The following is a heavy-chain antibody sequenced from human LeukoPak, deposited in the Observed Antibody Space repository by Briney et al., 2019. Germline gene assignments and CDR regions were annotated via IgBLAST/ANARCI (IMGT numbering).Heavy chain of an antibody. CDR1: GFIFSSYW. CDR2: IKQDGSEK. D-gene: IGHD3-22*01. Sequence: GGSLRLSCAASGFIFSSYWMSWVRQAPGKGLEWVANIKQDGSEKYYVDSVKGRFTISRDNSKNTLYLQMNSLRAEDTAVYYCAKEGSTFRGARLRDYYGSSGYTTLGYWGQGTLVTVSS. J-gene: IGHJ4*02. CDR3: AKEGSTFRGARLRDYYGSSGYTTLGY. V-gene: IGHV3-7*01.